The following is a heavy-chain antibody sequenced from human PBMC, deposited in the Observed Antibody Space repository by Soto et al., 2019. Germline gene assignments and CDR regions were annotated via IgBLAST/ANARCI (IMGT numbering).Heavy chain of an antibody. CDR1: GYTFTNFG. Sequence: QVQLVQSGAEVKKPGASVKVSCKASGYTFTNFGISWVRQAPGQGLEWMGGISAYNGNPNYAQNFQGRVTMTTDTSTSTAYLELRSLRSDDTAVYYCARGATPIDYCGQGTLVNVSS. CDR3: ARGATPIDY. J-gene: IGHJ4*02. CDR2: ISAYNGNP. V-gene: IGHV1-18*01.